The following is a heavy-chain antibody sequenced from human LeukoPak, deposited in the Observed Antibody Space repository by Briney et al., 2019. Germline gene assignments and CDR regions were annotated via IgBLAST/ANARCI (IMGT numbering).Heavy chain of an antibody. Sequence: GASVKVSCKASGYTFTGYYMHWVRQAPGQGLEWMGWINPNSGGTNYAQKFQGRVTITRDTSISTAYMETGRLRSDDTAVYYCARDRGSSWDYWGQGTLVTVSS. CDR3: ARDRGSSWDY. CDR1: GYTFTGYY. J-gene: IGHJ4*02. V-gene: IGHV1-2*02. D-gene: IGHD6-13*01. CDR2: INPNSGGT.